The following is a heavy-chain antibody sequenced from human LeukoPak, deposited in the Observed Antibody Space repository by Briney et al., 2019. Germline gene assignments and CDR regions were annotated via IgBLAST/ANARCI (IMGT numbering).Heavy chain of an antibody. CDR1: GGSISSYY. CDR2: IYTSGST. Sequence: PSETLSLTCTVSGGSISSYYWNWIRQPAGKGLEWIGRIYTSGSTNYNPSLKSRVTISVDTSKNQFSLKLSSVTAADTAVYYCTRGSIAYYCMDVWGKGTTVTISS. CDR3: TRGSIAYYCMDV. V-gene: IGHV4-4*07. D-gene: IGHD3-22*01. J-gene: IGHJ6*03.